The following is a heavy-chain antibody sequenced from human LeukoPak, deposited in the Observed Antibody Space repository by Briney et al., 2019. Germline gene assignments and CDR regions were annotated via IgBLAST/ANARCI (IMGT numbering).Heavy chain of an antibody. Sequence: PSETLSLTCAVSGGSISSGGYSWSWIRQPPGKGLEWIGYTYHSGSTYYNPSLKSRVTISVDRSKTQFSLRLSSVTAADTAMYYCARGGDDAFDIWGQGTMVTVSS. CDR2: TYHSGST. J-gene: IGHJ3*02. CDR1: GGSISSGGYS. D-gene: IGHD4-17*01. CDR3: ARGGDDAFDI. V-gene: IGHV4-30-2*01.